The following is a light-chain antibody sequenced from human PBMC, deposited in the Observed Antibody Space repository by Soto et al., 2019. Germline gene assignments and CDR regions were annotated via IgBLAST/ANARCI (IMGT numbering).Light chain of an antibody. Sequence: QSALTQPASVSGSPGQSITISCTGTSSHVGGYNYVSWYQQHPGKAPQLMIYEVSNRPSGVSNRFSGSKSGNTASLTISGLQAEDEADYYCSSYTSSSTVIFGGGTKVTVL. V-gene: IGLV2-14*01. CDR1: SSHVGGYNY. CDR2: EVS. J-gene: IGLJ2*01. CDR3: SSYTSSSTVI.